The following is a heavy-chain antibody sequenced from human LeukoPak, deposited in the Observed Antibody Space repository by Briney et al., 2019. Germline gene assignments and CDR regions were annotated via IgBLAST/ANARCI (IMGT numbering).Heavy chain of an antibody. CDR1: GFTFSSYA. V-gene: IGHV3-30*02. J-gene: IGHJ4*02. CDR3: SNSRPDSYIDS. Sequence: PGGSLRLSCAASGFTFSSYAMHWVRQAPGKGLEWVAFIRYDGSNKYYADSVKGRFTISRDSAQNSVHLQMNSLRPEDTAFYYCSNSRPDSYIDSWGQGTLVTVST. D-gene: IGHD1-14*01. CDR2: IRYDGSNK.